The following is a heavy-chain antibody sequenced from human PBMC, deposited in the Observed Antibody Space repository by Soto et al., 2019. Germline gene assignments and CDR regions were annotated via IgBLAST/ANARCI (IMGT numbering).Heavy chain of an antibody. CDR3: TRGPRPISTGTGAY. CDR2: IYNDGTYS. V-gene: IGHV3-74*01. Sequence: GSLRLSCAASGFIFKMYWMHWVRQSPGKVLVWISRIYNDGTYSDYADSVRGRFTISRDNVNDTLYLQMNNLRAEDSGLYYCTRGPRPISTGTGAYWGQGXQVTVYS. D-gene: IGHD3-10*01. CDR1: GFIFKMYW. J-gene: IGHJ4*02.